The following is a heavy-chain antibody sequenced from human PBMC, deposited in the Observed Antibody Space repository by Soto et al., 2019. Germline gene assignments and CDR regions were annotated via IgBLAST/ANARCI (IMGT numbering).Heavy chain of an antibody. Sequence: GGSLRLSCAASGFTFSSYAMSWVRQAPGKGLEWVSAISGSGGSTYYADSVKGRFTISRDNSKNTLYLQMNSLRAEDTAVYYCAKATHHPITMIVVPRSPPDYWGQGTLVTVSS. D-gene: IGHD3-22*01. CDR3: AKATHHPITMIVVPRSPPDY. CDR2: ISGSGGST. J-gene: IGHJ4*02. V-gene: IGHV3-23*01. CDR1: GFTFSSYA.